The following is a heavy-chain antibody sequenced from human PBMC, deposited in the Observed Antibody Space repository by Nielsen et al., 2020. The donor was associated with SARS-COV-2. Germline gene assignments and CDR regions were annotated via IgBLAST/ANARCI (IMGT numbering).Heavy chain of an antibody. J-gene: IGHJ4*02. D-gene: IGHD5-24*01. CDR2: IYYSGST. CDR3: ARWGDGLDYSHGAYYFDY. V-gene: IGHV4-39*01. Sequence: SETLSLTCTVSGGSISSSSYYWGWIRQPPGKGLEWIGSIYYSGSTYYNPSLKSRVTIPVDTSKNQFSLKLSSVTAADTAVYYCARWGDGLDYSHGAYYFDYWGQGTLVTVSS. CDR1: GGSISSSSYY.